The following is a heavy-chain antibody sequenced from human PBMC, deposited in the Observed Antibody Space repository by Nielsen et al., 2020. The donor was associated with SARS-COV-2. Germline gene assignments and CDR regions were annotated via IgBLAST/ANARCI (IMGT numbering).Heavy chain of an antibody. V-gene: IGHV3-73*01. J-gene: IGHJ4*02. CDR1: GFTFSGSA. D-gene: IGHD3-22*01. Sequence: GESLKISCAASGFTFSGSAMHWVRQASGKGLEWVGRIRSKANSYATAYAASVKGRFTISRDDSKNTAYLQMNSLKTEDTAVYYCASSDYYDSSGYPNYWGQGTLVTVSS. CDR2: IRSKANSYAT. CDR3: ASSDYYDSSGYPNY.